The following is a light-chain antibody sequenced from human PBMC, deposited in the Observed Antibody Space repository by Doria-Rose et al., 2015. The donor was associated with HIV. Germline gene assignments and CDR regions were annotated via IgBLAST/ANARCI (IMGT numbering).Light chain of an antibody. J-gene: IGKJ5*01. V-gene: IGKV3-20*01. Sequence: TQSPGTLSLSPGERATLSCRASQRVKSSYLAWYQQKPGQAPRLLIYDASTRATGIPDRFSGSGSGTDFTLTISRLEPEDVAVYYCQQYGTSQGTFGQGTRREIK. CDR2: DAS. CDR1: QRVKSSY. CDR3: QQYGTSQGT.